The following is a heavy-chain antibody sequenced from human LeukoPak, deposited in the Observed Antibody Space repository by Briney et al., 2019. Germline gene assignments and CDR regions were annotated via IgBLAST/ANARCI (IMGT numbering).Heavy chain of an antibody. V-gene: IGHV5-10-1*01. D-gene: IGHD2-2*01. CDR1: GYSFTSYW. CDR2: IDPSDSYT. Sequence: GASLQISCKGSGYSFTSYWISWVRQMPGKGLEWMGRIDPSDSYTNYSPSFQGHVTISADKSISTAYLQWSSLKASDTAMYYCARSIGYCSSTSCPNWFDPWGQGTLVTVSS. J-gene: IGHJ5*02. CDR3: ARSIGYCSSTSCPNWFDP.